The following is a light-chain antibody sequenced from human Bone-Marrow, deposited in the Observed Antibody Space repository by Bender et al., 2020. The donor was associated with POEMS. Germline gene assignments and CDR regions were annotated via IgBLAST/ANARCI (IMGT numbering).Light chain of an antibody. CDR1: VGGFKY. V-gene: IGLV2-14*01. Sequence: QSALTQPASVSGSPGQSITISCTNVGGFKYVSWYQQLPGKAPRLIIYEVSNRPSGVSSRFSGSRSGNPASLTISGLQAEDEADYYCGTKASTWVFGGGTKLTVL. CDR3: GTKASTWV. CDR2: EVS. J-gene: IGLJ3*02.